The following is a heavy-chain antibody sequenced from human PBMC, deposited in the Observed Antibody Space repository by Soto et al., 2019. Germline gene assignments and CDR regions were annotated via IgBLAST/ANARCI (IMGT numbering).Heavy chain of an antibody. CDR3: ATPSIAAAGLGGWSNWYFDL. V-gene: IGHV3-30*03. D-gene: IGHD6-13*01. CDR1: GFTFSSYG. J-gene: IGHJ2*01. CDR2: ISYDGSNK. Sequence: QVQLVESGGGVVQPGRSLRLSCAASGFTFSSYGMHWVRQAPGKGLEWVAVISYDGSNKYYADSVKGRFTISRDNSKNTLYLQMNSLRAEDTAVYYCATPSIAAAGLGGWSNWYFDLWGRGTLVTVSS.